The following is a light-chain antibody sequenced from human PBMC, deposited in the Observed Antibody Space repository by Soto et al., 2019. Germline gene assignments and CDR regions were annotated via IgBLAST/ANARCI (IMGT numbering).Light chain of an antibody. J-gene: IGKJ4*01. CDR1: QSVLYNSNNKNY. CDR3: QQYYTTPLT. Sequence: DIVMTQSPDSLAVSLGERATINCKSSQSVLYNSNNKNYLAWYQHKPGQPPTLLIYWASTRESGVPDRFSGRGSGTDFTLTTSSLQAEDVAVYYCQQYYTTPLTFGGGTKVEIK. CDR2: WAS. V-gene: IGKV4-1*01.